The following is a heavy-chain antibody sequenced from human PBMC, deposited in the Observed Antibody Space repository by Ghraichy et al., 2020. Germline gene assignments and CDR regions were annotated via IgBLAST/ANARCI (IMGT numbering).Heavy chain of an antibody. J-gene: IGHJ6*02. Sequence: GGSLRLSCAASGFTFSGSAMHWVRQASGKGLEWVGRIRSKANSYATAYAASVKGRFTISRDDSKNTAYLQMNSLKTEDTAVYYCTSPIMIRGLMDVWGQGTTVTVSS. V-gene: IGHV3-73*01. CDR1: GFTFSGSA. CDR2: IRSKANSYAT. D-gene: IGHD3-10*01. CDR3: TSPIMIRGLMDV.